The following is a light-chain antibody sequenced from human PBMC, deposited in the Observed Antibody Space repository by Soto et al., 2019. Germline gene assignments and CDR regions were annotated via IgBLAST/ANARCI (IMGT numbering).Light chain of an antibody. J-gene: IGLJ1*01. CDR2: EVS. CDR1: SSDVGGYKY. V-gene: IGLV2-14*01. Sequence: QSALTQPASVSGSPGQSITISCTGTSSDVGGYKYVSWYQQHPGKAPKLIIYEVSNRPSGVSNRFSGSESGNTASLTISGLQAEDEADYYCSSYTSSTTPVYVFGTGTQLTVL. CDR3: SSYTSSTTPVYV.